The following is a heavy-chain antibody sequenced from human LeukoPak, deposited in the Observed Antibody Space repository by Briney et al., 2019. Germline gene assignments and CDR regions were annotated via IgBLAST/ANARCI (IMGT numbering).Heavy chain of an antibody. J-gene: IGHJ4*02. D-gene: IGHD2-15*01. CDR1: GYSFSSYW. V-gene: IGHV5-51*01. Sequence: GESPKISCKGSGYSFSSYWIGWVRQMPGKGLEWMGIIYPGDSDARYSPSFQGQVTISADKSISTAYLQWSSLKASDTAMYYCARQVDESYYFDYWGQGTLVTVSS. CDR3: ARQVDESYYFDY. CDR2: IYPGDSDA.